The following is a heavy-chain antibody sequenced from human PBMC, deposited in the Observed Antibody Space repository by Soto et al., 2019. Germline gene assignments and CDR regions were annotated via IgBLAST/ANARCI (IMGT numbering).Heavy chain of an antibody. CDR2: MNQSGST. V-gene: IGHV4-34*01. Sequence: SETLPLTCAEYGVSLSGYYWSLRCQRPGEGLEWIREMNQSGSTNYTASLQSRVTISVATSKNQFSLKLSSVTAPDTAVYYCASGCASEGCGDYASWSYWGKGTLVTVSS. D-gene: IGHD4-17*01. CDR3: ASGCASEGCGDYASWSY. J-gene: IGHJ4*02. CDR1: GVSLSGYY.